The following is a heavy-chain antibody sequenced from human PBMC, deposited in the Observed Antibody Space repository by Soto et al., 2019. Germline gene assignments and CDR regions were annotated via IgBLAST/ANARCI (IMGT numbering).Heavy chain of an antibody. CDR1: GLPFNRNG. Sequence: GGSLRLSCAASGLPFNRNGMHWVRQAPGKGLEWVAVIWYDGSKEYYSDSVKGRFTISRDNSKNMLYLQMNSVRVEDTAVYFCDRASPAGNYFYYGMDGWGQGTTVTVSS. J-gene: IGHJ6*02. D-gene: IGHD1-1*01. V-gene: IGHV3-33*01. CDR2: IWYDGSKE. CDR3: DRASPAGNYFYYGMDG.